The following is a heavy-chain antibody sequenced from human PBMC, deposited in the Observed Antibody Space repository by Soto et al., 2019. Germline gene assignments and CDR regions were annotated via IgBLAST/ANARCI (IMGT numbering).Heavy chain of an antibody. J-gene: IGHJ4*02. Sequence: GESLKISCKASGYSFTTYWIGWARQMPGKGLEWMGIINPRDSDTRYSPSFQGQVTISADKSINTAYLQWSSLKASDTAMYYCARPGSSSSDSWGQGTLVTVSS. CDR2: INPRDSDT. CDR3: ARPGSSSSDS. D-gene: IGHD6-6*01. CDR1: GYSFTTYW. V-gene: IGHV5-51*01.